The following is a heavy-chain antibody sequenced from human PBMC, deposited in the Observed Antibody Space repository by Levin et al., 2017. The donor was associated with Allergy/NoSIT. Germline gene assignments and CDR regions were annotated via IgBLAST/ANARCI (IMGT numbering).Heavy chain of an antibody. D-gene: IGHD6-13*01. V-gene: IGHV3-53*01. CDR1: GFTVSSNY. Sequence: HAGGSLRLSCAASGFTVSSNYMSWVRQAPGKGLEWVSVIYSGGSTDYADSVKGRFTISRDNSKNTLYLQMNSLRAEDTAVYYCARDSSYSSSWSHWGQGTLVTVSS. CDR3: ARDSSYSSSWSH. J-gene: IGHJ4*02. CDR2: IYSGGST.